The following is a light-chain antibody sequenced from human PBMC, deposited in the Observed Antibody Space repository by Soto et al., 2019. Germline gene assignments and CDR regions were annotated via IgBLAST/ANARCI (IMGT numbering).Light chain of an antibody. CDR1: SSDVGSYNL. CDR2: EGS. Sequence: QSALTQPASVSGSPGQSIIISCTGTSSDVGSYNLVSWYQHHPGKAPKLMICEGSKRPSGVSNRFSGSKSGNTASLTISGLQAEDEADYYCCSYASSSTWVFGGGTKLTVL. CDR3: CSYASSSTWV. V-gene: IGLV2-23*01. J-gene: IGLJ3*02.